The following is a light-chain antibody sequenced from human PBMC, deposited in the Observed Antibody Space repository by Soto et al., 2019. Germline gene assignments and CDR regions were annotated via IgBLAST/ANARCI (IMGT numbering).Light chain of an antibody. CDR3: QQHLGRHT. CDR1: QSVNAY. Sequence: VLTQSPVTLSLSPGERATLSCRASQSVNAYLAWYQQKPGQAPRLLTYDAFVRATGIPARFSGSGSGTDFTLTISSLEPEDSAVYYCQQHLGRHTFGQGTKVDIK. V-gene: IGKV3-11*01. J-gene: IGKJ1*01. CDR2: DAF.